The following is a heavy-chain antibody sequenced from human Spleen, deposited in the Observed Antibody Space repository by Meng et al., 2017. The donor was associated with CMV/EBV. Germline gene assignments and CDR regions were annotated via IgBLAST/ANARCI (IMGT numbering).Heavy chain of an antibody. D-gene: IGHD3-3*01. Sequence: ASVKVSCKASGYTFSSLGISWVRQAPGQGLEWMGWISPHSHSTNYAQRFQGRVTMTTDASTNTAYMELTSLRSDDTAMYYCARERMLRFLERTGGYGMDVWGQGTTVTVSS. CDR3: ARERMLRFLERTGGYGMDV. J-gene: IGHJ6*02. CDR2: ISPHSHST. V-gene: IGHV1-18*01. CDR1: GYTFSSLG.